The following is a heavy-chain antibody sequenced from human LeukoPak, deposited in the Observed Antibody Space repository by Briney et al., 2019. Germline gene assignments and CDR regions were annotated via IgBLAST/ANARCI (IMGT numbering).Heavy chain of an antibody. Sequence: PGGSLRLSCAASGFTFSSYAMHWVRQAPGKGLEWVAVISYDGSNKYYADSVKGRFTISRDNSKNTLYLQMNSLRAEDTAVYYCAKDGMITIFGVWEHQKNWFDPWGQGTLVTVSS. J-gene: IGHJ5*02. CDR1: GFTFSSYA. CDR2: ISYDGSNK. CDR3: AKDGMITIFGVWEHQKNWFDP. D-gene: IGHD3-3*01. V-gene: IGHV3-30-3*01.